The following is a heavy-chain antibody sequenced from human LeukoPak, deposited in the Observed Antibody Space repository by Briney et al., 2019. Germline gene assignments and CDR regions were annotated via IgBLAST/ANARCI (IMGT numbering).Heavy chain of an antibody. CDR1: GYTFTGYY. V-gene: IGHV1-18*04. J-gene: IGHJ4*02. CDR2: ISAYNGNT. Sequence: ASVKVSCKASGYTFTGYYMHWVRQAPGQGLEWMGWISAYNGNTNYAQKLQGRVTMTTDTSTSTAYMELRSLRSDDTAVYYCARAGDCSSTSCYPDYWGQGTLVTVSS. D-gene: IGHD2-2*01. CDR3: ARAGDCSSTSCYPDY.